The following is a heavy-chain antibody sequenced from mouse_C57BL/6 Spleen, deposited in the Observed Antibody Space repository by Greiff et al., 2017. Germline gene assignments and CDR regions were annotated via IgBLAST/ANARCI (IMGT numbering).Heavy chain of an antibody. CDR2: INPNNGGT. J-gene: IGHJ1*03. D-gene: IGHD1-1*01. CDR3: AGDDCARSSYGSYFEG. CDR1: GYTFTDYN. Sequence: EVKLVESGPELVKPGASVKIPCKASGYTFTDYNMAWVKQSHGKSLEWIGDINPNNGGTIYNQKFKGKATLTVDKSSSTAYMELRSLTSEDTAVYDCAGDDCARSSYGSYFEGRGTRTTVT. V-gene: IGHV1-18*01.